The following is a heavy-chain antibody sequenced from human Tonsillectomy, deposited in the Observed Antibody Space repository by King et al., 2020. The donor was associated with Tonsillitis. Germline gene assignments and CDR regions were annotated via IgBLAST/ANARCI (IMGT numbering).Heavy chain of an antibody. CDR3: ARLSASGTDVHFYNGLDV. J-gene: IGHJ6*02. CDR2: ISWNSGSI. V-gene: IGHV3-9*01. Sequence: VQLVESGGGLVQPGGSLRLSCAASGFTFDDYAMHWVRQAPGKGLEWVSGISWNSGSIGYADSVKGRFSISRDNAENSVYLQMDSLRAEDTALYYCARLSASGTDVHFYNGLDVWGQGTTVTVS. D-gene: IGHD3-10*01. CDR1: GFTFDDYA.